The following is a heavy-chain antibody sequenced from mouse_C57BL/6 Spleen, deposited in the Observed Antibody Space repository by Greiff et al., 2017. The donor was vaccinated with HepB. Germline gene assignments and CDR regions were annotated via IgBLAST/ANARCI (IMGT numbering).Heavy chain of an antibody. CDR1: GYAFSSSW. CDR3: ARLFTTYYAMDY. CDR2: IYPGDGDT. V-gene: IGHV1-82*01. Sequence: VMLVESGPELVKPGASVKISCKASGYAFSSSWMNWVKQRPGKGLEWIGRIYPGDGDTNYNGKFKGKATLTADKSSSTAYMQLSSLTSEDSSVYFCARLFTTYYAMDYWGQGTSVTVSS. J-gene: IGHJ4*01. D-gene: IGHD1-1*01.